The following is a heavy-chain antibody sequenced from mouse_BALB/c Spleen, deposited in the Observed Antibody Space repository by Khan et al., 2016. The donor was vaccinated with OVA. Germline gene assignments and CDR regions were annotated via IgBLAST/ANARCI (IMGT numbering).Heavy chain of an antibody. CDR2: MSSGSSTI. J-gene: IGHJ1*01. V-gene: IGHV5-17*02. Sequence: EVKLVESGGGLVQPGGSRKLSCAASGFTFSSFGMHWVRQAPKQGLEWVAYMSSGSSTIYYVDTVKGRFTISRDNPKNTLFLEMTSLRSEDTDMYYCARAGGNFHWYFDVWGAGTSVTVSS. CDR3: ARAGGNFHWYFDV. D-gene: IGHD2-1*01. CDR1: GFTFSSFG.